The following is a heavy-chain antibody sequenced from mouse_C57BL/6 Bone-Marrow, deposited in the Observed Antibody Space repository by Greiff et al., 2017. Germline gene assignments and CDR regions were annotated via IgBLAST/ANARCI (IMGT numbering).Heavy chain of an antibody. CDR2: IYPGNSDT. CDR3: TRRGFYYYGSSFFPWFAY. CDR1: GYTFTSYW. V-gene: IGHV1-5*01. D-gene: IGHD1-1*01. Sequence: EVQLQQSGTVLARPGASVKMSCKTSGYTFTSYWMHWVKQRPGQGLEWIGAIYPGNSDTSYNQKFKGKAKLTAVTSASTAYMELSSLTNEDSAVYYCTRRGFYYYGSSFFPWFAYWGQGTLVTVSA. J-gene: IGHJ3*01.